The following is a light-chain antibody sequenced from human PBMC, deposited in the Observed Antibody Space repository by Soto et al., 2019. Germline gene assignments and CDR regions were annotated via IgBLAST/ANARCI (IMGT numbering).Light chain of an antibody. CDR2: GAS. CDR1: QSVSSSY. Sequence: EIVLTQSPGTLSLSPGERATLSCRASQSVSSSYVAWYQQKPGQAPSLLIYGASSRATGIPDRCSGSGSGTDVPLTISRREHEDFAVSYCQQYGSSPPYTFGQGTKLEIK. J-gene: IGKJ2*01. V-gene: IGKV3-20*01. CDR3: QQYGSSPPYT.